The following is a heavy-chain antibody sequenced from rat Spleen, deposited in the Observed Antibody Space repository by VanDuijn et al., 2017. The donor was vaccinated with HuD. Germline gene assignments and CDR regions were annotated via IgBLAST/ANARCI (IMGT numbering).Heavy chain of an antibody. Sequence: EVQLQESGPGLVKPSQSLSLTCSVTGYSITSRYWGWIRKFPGNKMEWMGHIDYRGDTNYNPSLKSRISIARDTSKNQFFLQLNSVTTEDTATYYCAKWGGDGWYFDFWGPGTMVTVSS. J-gene: IGHJ1*01. V-gene: IGHV3-1*01. CDR3: AKWGGDGWYFDF. D-gene: IGHD1-1*01. CDR2: IDYRGDT. CDR1: GYSITSRY.